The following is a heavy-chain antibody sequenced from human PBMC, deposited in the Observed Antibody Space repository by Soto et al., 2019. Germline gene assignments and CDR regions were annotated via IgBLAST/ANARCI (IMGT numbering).Heavy chain of an antibody. J-gene: IGHJ6*03. CDR2: ISVYNGNT. D-gene: IGHD6-6*01. CDR1: GYTFSSYG. CDR3: ARRPATHRSSVYYYYYMDV. V-gene: IGHV1-18*01. Sequence: ASVKVSCKASGYTFSSYGVSWVRQAPGQGLEWMGWISVYNGNTNYAQKLQGRVTMTTDTSTSTAYMELRSLRSDDTAVYYCARRPATHRSSVYYYYYMDVWGKGTTVTVSS.